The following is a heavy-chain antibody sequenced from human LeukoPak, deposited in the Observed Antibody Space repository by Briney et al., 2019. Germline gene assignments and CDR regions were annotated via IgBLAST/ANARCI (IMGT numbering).Heavy chain of an antibody. CDR1: GFIFSNYW. V-gene: IGHV3-7*01. CDR2: IKEDGSEK. Sequence: GGSLRLSCAASGFIFSNYWMTWVRQAPGKGLEWVANIKEDGSEKYYVDSVKGRFSISRDNAKKSLYLQMSSLRAEDTAVYYCARDNNRVVNAFDIWGQGTMVTVSS. D-gene: IGHD2-21*01. CDR3: ARDNNRVVNAFDI. J-gene: IGHJ3*02.